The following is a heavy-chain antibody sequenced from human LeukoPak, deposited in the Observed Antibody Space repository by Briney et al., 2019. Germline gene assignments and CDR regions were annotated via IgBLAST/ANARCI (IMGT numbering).Heavy chain of an antibody. J-gene: IGHJ4*02. Sequence: PSETLSLTCTVAGGSISNYYWNWIRQSPGQGLEWNGYIYSSGSTNYNTSLRRRVTMSVDTSKNQFSLKLSSVTAADTAVYYCAREVGYCSAGGCYSNGLDYWGQGILVTVSS. CDR1: GGSISNYY. D-gene: IGHD2-15*01. CDR2: IYSSGST. CDR3: AREVGYCSAGGCYSNGLDY. V-gene: IGHV4-59*01.